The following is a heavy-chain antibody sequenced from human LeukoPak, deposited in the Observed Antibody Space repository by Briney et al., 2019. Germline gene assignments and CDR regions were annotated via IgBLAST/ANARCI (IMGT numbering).Heavy chain of an antibody. V-gene: IGHV3-30*02. CDR2: IRYDGSNK. CDR1: GFTFSSYG. Sequence: PGGSLRLSCAASGFTFSSYGMHWVRQAPGKGLEWVAFIRYDGSNKYYADSVKGRFTISRDNSKNTLYLQMNSLRAEDTAVYYCAKDWRRYCSSTSCCPFDYWGQGTLVTVSS. J-gene: IGHJ4*02. D-gene: IGHD2-2*01. CDR3: AKDWRRYCSSTSCCPFDY.